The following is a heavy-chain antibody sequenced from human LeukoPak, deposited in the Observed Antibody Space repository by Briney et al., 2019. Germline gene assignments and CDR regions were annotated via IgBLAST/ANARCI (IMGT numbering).Heavy chain of an antibody. Sequence: GASVKVSCKASGYTFTGYYMHWVRQAPGQGLEWMGWINPNSGGTNYAQKFQGRVTMTRDTSISTAYMELSRLRSEDTAVYFCVRDGHRLYDYYYYYMDVWGKGTTVTVSS. CDR2: INPNSGGT. V-gene: IGHV1-2*02. CDR1: GYTFTGYY. D-gene: IGHD2-2*02. J-gene: IGHJ6*03. CDR3: VRDGHRLYDYYYYYMDV.